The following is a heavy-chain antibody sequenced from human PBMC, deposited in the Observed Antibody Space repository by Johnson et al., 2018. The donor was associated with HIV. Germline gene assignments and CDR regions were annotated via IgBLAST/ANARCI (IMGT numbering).Heavy chain of an antibody. CDR1: GFTFSSYA. CDR3: ARSYYEFGSGYFRALGDAFDI. Sequence: QVQLVESGGGVVQPGRSLRLSCEASGFTFSSYAMHWVRQAPGKGLEWVAVISYDGSNKYYADSVKGRFTISRDNSKNTLYLQMNSLRAEDTAVYYCARSYYEFGSGYFRALGDAFDIWGQGTMVTVSS. V-gene: IGHV3-30*04. J-gene: IGHJ3*02. D-gene: IGHD3-3*01. CDR2: ISYDGSNK.